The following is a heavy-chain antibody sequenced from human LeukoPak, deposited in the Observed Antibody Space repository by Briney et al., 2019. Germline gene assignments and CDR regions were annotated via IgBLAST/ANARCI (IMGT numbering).Heavy chain of an antibody. D-gene: IGHD3-22*01. CDR1: GFTFSSYA. CDR2: ISGSGGST. CDR3: IEDSSGYYSDY. J-gene: IGHJ4*02. V-gene: IGHV3-23*01. Sequence: GGSLRLSCAASGFTFSSYAMSWVRQAPGKGLEWVSAISGSGGSTYYADSVKGRFTISRDNSKNTLHLQMNSLRAEDTAVYYCIEDSSGYYSDYWGQGTLVTVSS.